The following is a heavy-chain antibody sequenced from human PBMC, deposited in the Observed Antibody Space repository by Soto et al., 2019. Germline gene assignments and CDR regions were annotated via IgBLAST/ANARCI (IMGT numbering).Heavy chain of an antibody. CDR2: IYYSGST. Sequence: SETLSLTCTVSGGSIRGYYWSWFRQPPGKGLEWIGYIYYSGSTNYNPSLKSRVTMSVDTSNNQFSLKLNSVTAADTAIYYCAKHRPYSSPFFFDSWGQGTLVTVSS. J-gene: IGHJ4*02. D-gene: IGHD2-15*01. V-gene: IGHV4-59*08. CDR1: GGSIRGYY. CDR3: AKHRPYSSPFFFDS.